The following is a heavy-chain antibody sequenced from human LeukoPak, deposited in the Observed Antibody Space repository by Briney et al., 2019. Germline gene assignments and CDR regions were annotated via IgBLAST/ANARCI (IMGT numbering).Heavy chain of an antibody. CDR3: AKATRGAYTSSWSGAPSDY. V-gene: IGHV3-23*01. D-gene: IGHD6-13*01. CDR2: IGASGGST. J-gene: IGHJ4*02. Sequence: GGSLRLSCTASGFAFTSYAMSWVRQAPGKGLEWVSAIGASGGSTYYADSVEGRFTISRDNSNNTLYLQMNSLRAEDTALYFCAKATRGAYTSSWSGAPSDYWGQGTLVIVSS. CDR1: GFAFTSYA.